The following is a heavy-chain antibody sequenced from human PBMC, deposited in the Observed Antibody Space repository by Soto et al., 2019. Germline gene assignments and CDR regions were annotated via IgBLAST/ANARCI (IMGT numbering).Heavy chain of an antibody. CDR1: GGTFSSYA. Sequence: QVQLVQSGAEVKKPGSSVKVSCKASGGTFSSYAISWVRQAPGQGLEWMGGIIPMFGTANYAQKFQGRVRITADESTSTAYVALSSLRSEDTAVYYCARSVDIVAGGLDYWGQGTLVTVSS. V-gene: IGHV1-69*01. CDR2: IIPMFGTA. D-gene: IGHD5-12*01. CDR3: ARSVDIVAGGLDY. J-gene: IGHJ4*02.